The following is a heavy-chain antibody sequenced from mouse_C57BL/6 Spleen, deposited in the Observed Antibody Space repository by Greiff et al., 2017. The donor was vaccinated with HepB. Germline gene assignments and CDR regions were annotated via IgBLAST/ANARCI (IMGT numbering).Heavy chain of an antibody. CDR1: GFTFSSYG. J-gene: IGHJ2*01. D-gene: IGHD4-1*01. CDR2: ISSGGSYT. V-gene: IGHV5-6*01. Sequence: EVMLVESGGDLVKPGGSLKLSCAASGFTFSSYGMSWVRQTPDKRLEWVATISSGGSYTYYPDSVKGRFTISRDNAKNTLYLQMSSLKSEDTVMYYCAIWDSFDYWGQGTTLTVSS. CDR3: AIWDSFDY.